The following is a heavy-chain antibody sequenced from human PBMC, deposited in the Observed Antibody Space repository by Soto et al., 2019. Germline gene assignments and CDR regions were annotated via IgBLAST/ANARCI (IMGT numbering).Heavy chain of an antibody. D-gene: IGHD3-3*01. Sequence: GGSLRLSCAASGFTVSSNYMSWVRQAPGKGLEWVSVIYSGGSTYYADSVKGRFTISRHNSKNTLYLQMNSLRAEDTAVYYCARERPLLRFLDYYYYMDVWGKGTTVTVSS. J-gene: IGHJ6*03. CDR1: GFTVSSNY. CDR3: ARERPLLRFLDYYYYMDV. CDR2: IYSGGST. V-gene: IGHV3-53*04.